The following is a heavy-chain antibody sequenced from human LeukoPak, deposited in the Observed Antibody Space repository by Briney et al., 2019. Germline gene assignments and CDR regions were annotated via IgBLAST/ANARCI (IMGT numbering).Heavy chain of an antibody. Sequence: GGSLRLSCAASAFTVSINYMSWVRQAQGKGLDWVSFIYSGCNTYYADSVKGRFTISRDNSKNTVYLQMNSLRAEDTAVYYCARGETSSYDYWGQGTLVTVSS. D-gene: IGHD2-2*01. V-gene: IGHV3-53*01. CDR1: AFTVSINY. CDR2: IYSGCNT. CDR3: ARGETSSYDY. J-gene: IGHJ4*02.